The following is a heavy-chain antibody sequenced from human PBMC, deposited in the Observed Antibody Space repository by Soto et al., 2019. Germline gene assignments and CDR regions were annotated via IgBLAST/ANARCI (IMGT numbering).Heavy chain of an antibody. CDR3: AKASWPVRHYDS. D-gene: IGHD6-19*01. V-gene: IGHV3-30*18. Sequence: GGSLRLACAASGFIFINYGMHWVRQAPGKGLEWVAVISYDGSNKYYADSVKGRFTISRDNSKNTLYLQMNSLRAEDTAVYYCAKASWPVRHYDSCGQGTLVTVS. CDR1: GFIFINYG. CDR2: ISYDGSNK. J-gene: IGHJ4*02.